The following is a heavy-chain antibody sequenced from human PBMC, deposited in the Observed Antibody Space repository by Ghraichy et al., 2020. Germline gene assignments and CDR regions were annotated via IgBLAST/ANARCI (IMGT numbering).Heavy chain of an antibody. V-gene: IGHV3-43D*03. J-gene: IGHJ4*02. CDR3: AKETYYYGSGSYGIDY. Sequence: GGSLRLSCAASGFTFDDYAMHWVRQAPGKGLEWVSLISWDGGSTYYADSVKGRLTISRDNSKNSLYLQMNSLRAEDTALYYCAKETYYYGSGSYGIDYWGQGTLVTVSS. CDR2: ISWDGGST. CDR1: GFTFDDYA. D-gene: IGHD3-10*01.